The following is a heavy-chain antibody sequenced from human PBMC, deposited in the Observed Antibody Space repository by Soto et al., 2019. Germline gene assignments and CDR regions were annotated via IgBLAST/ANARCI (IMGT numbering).Heavy chain of an antibody. Sequence: PGGSLRLSCAASCFTFSNYGMHWVRQAPGKGLEWVAIIWHDGNNKYYADSVRGRFIISRDNFKNRLYLQMNSLRAEDTAVYYCASDLVGASDSYGLDVWGRGTPVTVSS. J-gene: IGHJ6*02. D-gene: IGHD1-26*01. CDR1: CFTFSNYG. CDR3: ASDLVGASDSYGLDV. CDR2: IWHDGNNK. V-gene: IGHV3-33*01.